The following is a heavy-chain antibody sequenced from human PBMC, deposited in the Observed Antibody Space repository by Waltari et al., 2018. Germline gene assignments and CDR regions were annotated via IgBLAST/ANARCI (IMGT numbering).Heavy chain of an antibody. CDR3: AGGWYDYYFDY. CDR1: GYSISSGYY. CDR2: LYHSGCT. Sequence: QVQLQESGPGLVKPSETLSLTCAVSGYSISSGYYWGWIRQHTGKGLEWIGSLYHSGCTYCNPSLKSRVTRSVDTSKNQFSLKLSSVTAADTAVYYWAGGWYDYYFDYWGQGTLVTVSS. J-gene: IGHJ4*02. V-gene: IGHV4-38-2*01. D-gene: IGHD6-19*01.